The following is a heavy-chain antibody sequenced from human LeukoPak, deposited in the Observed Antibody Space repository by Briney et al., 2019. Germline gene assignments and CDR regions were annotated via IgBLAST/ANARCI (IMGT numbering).Heavy chain of an antibody. CDR1: GYSFTSYW. D-gene: IGHD3-3*01. Sequence: GESLKISCKGSGYSFTSYWIAWVRQMPGKGLEWMGIIYPGDSETRYSPSFHGQVTISADKSISSVYLQWSSLKASDTAPYYCARRSTIFYGMDVWGQGTNVTVSS. J-gene: IGHJ6*02. V-gene: IGHV5-51*01. CDR3: ARRSTIFYGMDV. CDR2: IYPGDSET.